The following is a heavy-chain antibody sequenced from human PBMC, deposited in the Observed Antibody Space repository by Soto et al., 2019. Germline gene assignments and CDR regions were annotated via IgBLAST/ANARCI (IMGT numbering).Heavy chain of an antibody. D-gene: IGHD4-17*01. J-gene: IGHJ1*01. V-gene: IGHV1-18*01. CDR2: ISAYNGNT. CDR3: ARAGVTTVVTKYFQH. Sequence: QVQLVQSGAEVKKPGASVKVSCKASGYTFTSYGISWVRQAPGQGLEWMGWISAYNGNTNYAQKLQGRVTMXXDXSXXTAYMELRSLRSDDTAVYYCARAGVTTVVTKYFQHWGQGTLVTVSS. CDR1: GYTFTSYG.